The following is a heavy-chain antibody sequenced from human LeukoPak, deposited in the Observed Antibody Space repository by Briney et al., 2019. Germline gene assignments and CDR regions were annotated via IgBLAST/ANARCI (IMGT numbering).Heavy chain of an antibody. CDR3: AKAGVWADYYYYMDV. J-gene: IGHJ6*03. CDR1: GFTFTNFG. CDR2: ISPSGTDI. D-gene: IGHD3-16*01. V-gene: IGHV3-11*01. Sequence: GGSLRLSCAASGFTFTNFGMNWIRQAPGKGLESVSYISPSGTDISYADSVKGRFTISRDNAKNSLYLQMNSLRAEDTAVYYCAKAGVWADYYYYMDVWGKGTTVTVSS.